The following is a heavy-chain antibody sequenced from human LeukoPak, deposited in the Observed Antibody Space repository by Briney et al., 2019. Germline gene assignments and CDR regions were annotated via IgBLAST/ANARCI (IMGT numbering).Heavy chain of an antibody. CDR2: ISGYDGNT. CDR1: GYTFTNYG. Sequence: ASVTVSCKATGYTFTNYGVSWVRPAPGQGLEWMGWISGYDGNTNYAQKLRGRVTMTTDTSTSTAYMDLRSLRSDDTALYYCARTVTTSSYYFDYWGQGTLVTVSS. CDR3: ARTVTTSSYYFDY. D-gene: IGHD4-17*01. V-gene: IGHV1-18*01. J-gene: IGHJ4*02.